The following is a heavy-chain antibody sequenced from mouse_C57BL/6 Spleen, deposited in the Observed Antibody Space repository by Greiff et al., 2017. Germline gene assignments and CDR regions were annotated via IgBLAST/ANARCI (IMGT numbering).Heavy chain of an antibody. CDR1: GYTFTDYY. J-gene: IGHJ2*01. CDR3: ARWGRSTFDY. Sequence: VQLQQSGPELVKPGASVKMSCKASGYTFTDYYMNWVKQSHGQSLEWIGDINPNNGCTSYNQKFKGKATLTVDKSSSAAYMELRSLTSEDSADYYCARWGRSTFDYWGQGTTLTVSS. V-gene: IGHV1-26*01. D-gene: IGHD1-1*01. CDR2: INPNNGCT.